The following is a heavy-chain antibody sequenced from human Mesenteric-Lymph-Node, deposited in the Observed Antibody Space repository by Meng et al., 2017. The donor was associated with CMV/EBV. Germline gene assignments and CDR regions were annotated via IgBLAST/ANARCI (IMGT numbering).Heavy chain of an antibody. CDR1: GYAFTSYY. J-gene: IGHJ5*02. Sequence: ASVKVSCKASGYAFTSYYIHWVRQAPGQGLEWMGIINPNGGDATYARNFEGRVTMTRDTSTSTVYMDLSSLRSDDTAVYYCARDSSSTLGWFDPWGQGTLVTVSS. V-gene: IGHV1-46*01. D-gene: IGHD6-13*01. CDR3: ARDSSSTLGWFDP. CDR2: INPNGGDA.